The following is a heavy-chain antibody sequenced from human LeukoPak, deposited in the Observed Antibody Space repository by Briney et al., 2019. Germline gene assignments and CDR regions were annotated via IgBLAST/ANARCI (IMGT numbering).Heavy chain of an antibody. J-gene: IGHJ5*02. V-gene: IGHV4-4*07. CDR2: IYTSGST. D-gene: IGHD2-8*01. CDR3: ARHIRYCTNGVCYTSGGSEGWFDP. CDR1: GNSFGDYY. Sequence: PSETLSLTCTVSGNSFGDYYWSWIRQPAGKGLEWIGRIYTSGSTTYNPSLKSRVTISVDTSKNQFSLKLSSVTAADTAVYYCARHIRYCTNGVCYTSGGSEGWFDPWGQGTLVTVSS.